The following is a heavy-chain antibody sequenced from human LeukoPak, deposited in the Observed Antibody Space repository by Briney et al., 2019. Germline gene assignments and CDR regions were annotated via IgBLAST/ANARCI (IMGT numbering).Heavy chain of an antibody. CDR1: GFTFSSYA. J-gene: IGHJ3*02. Sequence: PGGSLRLSCAASGFTFSSYAMNWVRQAPGKGLEWVSCITGSSDYIEYAESVKGRFTISRDNAKNSLYLEMNSLKAEDTAVCYCARDAPTWGDAFDSWGQGTMVTVSS. CDR2: ITGSSDYI. V-gene: IGHV3-21*01. D-gene: IGHD3-16*01. CDR3: ARDAPTWGDAFDS.